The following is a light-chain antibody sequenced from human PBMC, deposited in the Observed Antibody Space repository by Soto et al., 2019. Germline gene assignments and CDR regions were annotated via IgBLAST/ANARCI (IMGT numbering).Light chain of an antibody. CDR3: TSYTSSSTYV. J-gene: IGLJ1*01. Sequence: QSALTQPASVSGSPGQSSTISCTGTSSDVGGYNYVSWYQQHPGKAPTLVIYEVTNRPSGVSNCFSGSKAGNTASLTISGLQAEDEADYYCTSYTSSSTYVFGTGTQLTVL. V-gene: IGLV2-14*01. CDR2: EVT. CDR1: SSDVGGYNY.